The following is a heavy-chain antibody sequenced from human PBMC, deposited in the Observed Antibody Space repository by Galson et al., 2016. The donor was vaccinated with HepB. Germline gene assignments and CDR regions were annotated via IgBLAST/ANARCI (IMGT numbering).Heavy chain of an antibody. J-gene: IGHJ4*02. V-gene: IGHV3-30*18. CDR1: GFTFNNHA. Sequence: SLRLSCAASGFTFNNHAMNWVRQAPGKGLEWVAVISYDGSNKYYADSVKGRFTISRDNSKNTLYLQMNNPRPEDTAVYYCAKGTLNYDISTGYFSYYFDYWGQGTLVTVSS. CDR3: AKGTLNYDISTGYFSYYFDY. CDR2: ISYDGSNK. D-gene: IGHD3-9*01.